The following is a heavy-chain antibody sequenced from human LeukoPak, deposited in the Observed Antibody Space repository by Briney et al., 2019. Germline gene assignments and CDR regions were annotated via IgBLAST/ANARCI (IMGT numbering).Heavy chain of an antibody. D-gene: IGHD6-19*01. Sequence: SGGSLRLSCAACGFNLRRYAMRWVRQAPGKGVEWLAVISSDDSTPYYAASVNRRFTISLDNSKYTVSLQMNRLRTEAPAVYSCATDGTNGWYGPPNDYWGQGTLVTVSS. CDR1: GFNLRRYA. V-gene: IGHV3-30*04. CDR3: ATDGTNGWYGPPNDY. J-gene: IGHJ4*02. CDR2: ISSDDSTP.